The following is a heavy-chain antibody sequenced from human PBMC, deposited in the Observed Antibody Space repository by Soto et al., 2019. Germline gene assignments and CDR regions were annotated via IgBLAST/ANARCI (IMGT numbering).Heavy chain of an antibody. J-gene: IGHJ3*02. V-gene: IGHV3-21*01. CDR3: ARGGGYSYGVDAFDI. Sequence: LRLSCAASGFTFSSYSMNWVRQAPGKGLEWVSSISSSSSYIYYADSVKGRFTISRDNAKNSLYLQMNSLRAEDTAVYYCARGGGYSYGVDAFDIWGQGTMVTVSS. CDR2: ISSSSSYI. D-gene: IGHD5-18*01. CDR1: GFTFSSYS.